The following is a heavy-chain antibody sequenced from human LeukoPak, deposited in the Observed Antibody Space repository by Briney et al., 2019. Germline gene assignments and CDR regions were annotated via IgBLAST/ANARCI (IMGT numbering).Heavy chain of an antibody. Sequence: GESLKISCKGSGYSFTNYWIGWVRQMPGKGLKWMGIIYPGDSDARYSPSFQGQVAISADKSISTAYLQWSSLKASDTAMYYCARRRDLYSGSYYPFDYWGQGTLVTVSS. CDR1: GYSFTNYW. CDR3: ARRRDLYSGSYYPFDY. D-gene: IGHD1-26*01. V-gene: IGHV5-51*01. J-gene: IGHJ4*02. CDR2: IYPGDSDA.